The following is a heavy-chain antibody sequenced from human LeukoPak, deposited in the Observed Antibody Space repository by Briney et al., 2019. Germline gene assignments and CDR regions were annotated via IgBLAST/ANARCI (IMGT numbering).Heavy chain of an antibody. CDR2: TTSKGNNYIT. D-gene: IGHD3-16*01. V-gene: IGHV3-72*01. J-gene: IGHJ6*04. Sequence: GGSLRLSCVVSGLTLSDQYMEWVRQAPGKGLEWVGRTTSKGNNYITEYTASVRGRFTISRDDSRNSVYLQMNSLKTEDTAVYYCARMTFGGMDVWGKGATVTVSS. CDR1: GLTLSDQY. CDR3: ARMTFGGMDV.